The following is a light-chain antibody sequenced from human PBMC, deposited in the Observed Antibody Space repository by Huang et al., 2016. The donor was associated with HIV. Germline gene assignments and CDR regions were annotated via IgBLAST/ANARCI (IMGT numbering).Light chain of an antibody. J-gene: IGKJ2*02. CDR3: QQYGNSPLWT. Sequence: EIVLTQSPDTLSLSPGERATLSCRASQSVSSNYLAWYQQKPGQSPRLLIYAASSRAAGISDRFSGSWSGTDFTLTISRLEPEDFAVYYCQQYGNSPLWTFGQGTKLEIK. V-gene: IGKV3-20*01. CDR2: AAS. CDR1: QSVSSNY.